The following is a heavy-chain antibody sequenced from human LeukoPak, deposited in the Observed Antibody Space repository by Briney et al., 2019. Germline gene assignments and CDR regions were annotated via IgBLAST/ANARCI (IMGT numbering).Heavy chain of an antibody. CDR1: GGSITSSSYY. CDR2: VYYSGNT. Sequence: SETLSLTCTVSGGSITSSSYYWGWIRQPPGKGLAWIGSVYYSGNTYYSSSLKSRVTISVDTSKNQFSLKLSSVTAADTAIYYCTREYGFMTTVFHAFDIWGQGTMVTVSS. J-gene: IGHJ3*02. D-gene: IGHD4-17*01. V-gene: IGHV4-39*07. CDR3: TREYGFMTTVFHAFDI.